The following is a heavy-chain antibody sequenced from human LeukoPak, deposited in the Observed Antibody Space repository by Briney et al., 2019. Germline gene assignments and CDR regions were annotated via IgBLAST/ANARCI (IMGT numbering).Heavy chain of an antibody. CDR1: GFTFRYCS. CDR3: VGGSSTDSYYFDY. CDR2: ISSSSKFI. J-gene: IGHJ4*02. D-gene: IGHD2-2*01. V-gene: IGHV3-21*01. Sequence: AGGSLRLSCAASGFTFRYCSMNWVRQAPGKGLEWISSISSSSKFIYYADSVKGRFTISRDNAQNSVYLQMNSLRAEDTAVYFCVGGSSTDSYYFDYWGQGTLVTVSS.